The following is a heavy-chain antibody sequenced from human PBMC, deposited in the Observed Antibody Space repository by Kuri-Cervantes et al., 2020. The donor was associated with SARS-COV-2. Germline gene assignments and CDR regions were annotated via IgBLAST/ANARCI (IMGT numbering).Heavy chain of an antibody. CDR2: INPNSGGT. Sequence: ASVKVSCKASGYTFTGYYMHWVRQAPGQGLEWMGWINPNSGGTNYAQKFQGRVTMTRDTSISTAYMELSRLRSDDTAVYYCARALGSGYNWFDPWGQGTRGTVSS. V-gene: IGHV1-2*02. CDR3: ARALGSGYNWFDP. CDR1: GYTFTGYY. D-gene: IGHD3-10*01. J-gene: IGHJ5*02.